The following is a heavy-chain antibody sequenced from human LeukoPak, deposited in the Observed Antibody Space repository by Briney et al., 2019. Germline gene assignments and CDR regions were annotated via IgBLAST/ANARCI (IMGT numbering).Heavy chain of an antibody. CDR1: GFTDY. Sequence: GGSLRLSCAASGFTDYMTWVRQAPGKGLEWVSVIYSGGSTYYAASVKGRFSVSRDNSKNTVYLQMNSLRAEDTAVYYCASGRDQLTYFQYWGQGTLATVSS. J-gene: IGHJ1*01. CDR2: IYSGGST. CDR3: ASGRDQLTYFQY. D-gene: IGHD4/OR15-4a*01. V-gene: IGHV3-53*01.